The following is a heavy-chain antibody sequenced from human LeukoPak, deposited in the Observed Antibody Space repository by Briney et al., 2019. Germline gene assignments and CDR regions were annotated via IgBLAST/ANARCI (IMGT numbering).Heavy chain of an antibody. V-gene: IGHV4-59*01. CDR1: GGSISSYF. CDR2: IYYSGST. D-gene: IGHD3-16*02. Sequence: SETLSLTCTVSGGSISSYFWSWIRQPPGKGLEWLGYIYYSGSTNYNPSLKSRVTISVDTSKNRFSLKLSSVTAADTAVYYCASALPRYTRIFNYWGQGTLVTVSS. J-gene: IGHJ4*02. CDR3: ASALPRYTRIFNY.